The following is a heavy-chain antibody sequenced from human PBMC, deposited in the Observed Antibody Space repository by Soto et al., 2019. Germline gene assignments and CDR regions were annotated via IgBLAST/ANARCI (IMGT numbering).Heavy chain of an antibody. CDR3: ARSYCSSTSCYVFDY. J-gene: IGHJ4*02. CDR2: INPNSGGT. Sequence: QVQLVQSGAEVKKPGASVKVSCKASGYTFTGYYMHWVQQAPGQGLEWMGWINPNSGGTNYAQKFQGWVTMTRDTFISTAYMELSRLRSDDTAVYYCARSYCSSTSCYVFDYWGQGTLVTVSS. CDR1: GYTFTGYY. V-gene: IGHV1-2*04. D-gene: IGHD2-2*01.